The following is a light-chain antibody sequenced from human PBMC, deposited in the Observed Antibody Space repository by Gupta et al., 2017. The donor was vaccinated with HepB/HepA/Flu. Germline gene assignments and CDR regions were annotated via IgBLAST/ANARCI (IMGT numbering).Light chain of an antibody. J-gene: IGLJ1*01. Sequence: QSALTEPASVSGSPAQPITISCTGTSSYGGAYNYVFWYQQPPGKAPNRRMDDVIKRPPGVSNRFSGSKSGNNDSLTLSGLQAEDEADEYCDLDTGSGTDVFGSGTKVTVL. CDR3: DLDTGSGTDV. CDR2: DVI. V-gene: IGLV2-14*03. CDR1: SSYGGAYNY.